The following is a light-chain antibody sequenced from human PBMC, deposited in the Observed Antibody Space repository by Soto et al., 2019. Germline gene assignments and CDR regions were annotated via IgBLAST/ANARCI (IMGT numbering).Light chain of an antibody. CDR2: EVT. CDR1: SSDVIGYSY. J-gene: IGLJ2*01. CDR3: SSYTSSNTLA. Sequence: QSALTQPASVSGSPGQSITISCTGTSSDVIGYSYVSWYQHHPGKAPKLMIYEVTNRPSGVSDRFSGSRSGNTASLTISGLQAEDQADYYCSSYTSSNTLAFGGGTKLTVL. V-gene: IGLV2-14*01.